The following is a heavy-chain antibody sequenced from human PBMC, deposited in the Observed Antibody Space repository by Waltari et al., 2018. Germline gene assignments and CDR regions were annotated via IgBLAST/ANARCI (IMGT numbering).Heavy chain of an antibody. D-gene: IGHD4-4*01. Sequence: QVQLVQSGAEVKKPGSSVKVSCKASGGTFSSYAISWVRPAPGQGLEWMGGIIPIFGTANYAQKFQGRVTITADESTSTAYMELSSLRSEDTAVYYCAREVNSNYLGAENYYYYGMDVWGQGTTVTVSS. J-gene: IGHJ6*02. CDR2: IIPIFGTA. CDR3: AREVNSNYLGAENYYYYGMDV. V-gene: IGHV1-69*01. CDR1: GGTFSSYA.